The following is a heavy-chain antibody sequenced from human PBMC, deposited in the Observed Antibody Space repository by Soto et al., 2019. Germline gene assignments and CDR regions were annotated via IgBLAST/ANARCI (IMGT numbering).Heavy chain of an antibody. CDR2: IRGTAT. V-gene: IGHV3-23*01. CDR1: GFSFSSFA. D-gene: IGHD2-21*01. J-gene: IGHJ5*02. Sequence: EVQLLESGGTLVQPGESLRLSCEVSGFSFSSFAMNWVRQAPGEGLEWVSSIRGTATSYADSVKGRFTISRDNSKTAVYLQMNTLRGEDTAVYYGAKCAVLMPKSVGWCNWCDPWGQGTLFIVSS. CDR3: AKCAVLMPKSVGWCNWCDP.